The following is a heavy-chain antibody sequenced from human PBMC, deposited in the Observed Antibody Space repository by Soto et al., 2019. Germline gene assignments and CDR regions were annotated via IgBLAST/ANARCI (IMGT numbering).Heavy chain of an antibody. J-gene: IGHJ4*02. CDR1: GGSISSDY. D-gene: IGHD1-20*01. V-gene: IGHV4-59*01. Sequence: SETLSLTCTVSGGSISSDYWSWVRQPPGKGLEWIGYIYFSESTNYNPSLESRVTISLDASKTQFSLKLRSLTTADTAVYYCARGTRALITSFFAYWGQGLPVTVSS. CDR2: IYFSEST. CDR3: ARGTRALITSFFAY.